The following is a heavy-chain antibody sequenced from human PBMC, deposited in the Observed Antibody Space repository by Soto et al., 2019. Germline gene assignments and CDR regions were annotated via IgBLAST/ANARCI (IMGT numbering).Heavy chain of an antibody. CDR1: GFTFRNYG. D-gene: IGHD3-22*01. CDR3: TKDRMIVDPLGFDI. V-gene: IGHV3-23*01. J-gene: IGHJ3*02. Sequence: EVLLLESGEGVVQPGGSLRLSSAVSGFTFRNYGMSWVREAPGKGLEWVSSISNTGAVTYYADSVKGRFTISRDNSKNALNLQMNSLRADDTAVYYCTKDRMIVDPLGFDIWGQGTLVTVSS. CDR2: ISNTGAVT.